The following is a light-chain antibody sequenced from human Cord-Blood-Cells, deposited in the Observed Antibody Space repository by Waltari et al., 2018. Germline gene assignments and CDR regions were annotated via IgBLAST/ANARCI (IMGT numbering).Light chain of an antibody. Sequence: QSVLTQPPSASGTPGQRVTISCSGSSPNIGSNTVNWYQQLAGTAPKLLIYRNNQRPSGVPDRFSGSKSGTSASLAISGLQAEDEADYYCAAWDDSLNGYVFGTGTKVTVL. CDR3: AAWDDSLNGYV. V-gene: IGLV1-44*01. CDR1: SPNIGSNT. CDR2: RNN. J-gene: IGLJ1*01.